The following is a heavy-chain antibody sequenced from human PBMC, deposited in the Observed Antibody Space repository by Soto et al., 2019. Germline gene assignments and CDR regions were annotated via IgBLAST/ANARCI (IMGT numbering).Heavy chain of an antibody. Sequence: QVQLVQSGAEVKKPGSSVKVSCKASEGTFSSYAISWVRQAPGQGLEWMGGIIPIFGTANYAQKFQGRVTITAAESTSTAYMEMSSLRSEDTAVYYCARSLEDIVVVPAALYYYYYYGMDVWGQRTTVTVSS. CDR1: EGTFSSYA. V-gene: IGHV1-69*01. CDR3: ARSLEDIVVVPAALYYYYYYGMDV. D-gene: IGHD2-2*01. J-gene: IGHJ6*02. CDR2: IIPIFGTA.